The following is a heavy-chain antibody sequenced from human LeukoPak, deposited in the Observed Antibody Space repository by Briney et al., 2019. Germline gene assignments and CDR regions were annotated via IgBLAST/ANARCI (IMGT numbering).Heavy chain of an antibody. Sequence: GGSLRLSCAASGFTFSSYSMNWVRQAPGKGLEWVSFISSSSGTIYYADSVRGRSTISRDNAKNSLYLQMNSLRDDDTAVYSCARGRSQYYFDYWGQGTLVTVSS. V-gene: IGHV3-48*02. D-gene: IGHD4-11*01. CDR2: ISSSSGTI. J-gene: IGHJ4*02. CDR3: ARGRSQYYFDY. CDR1: GFTFSSYS.